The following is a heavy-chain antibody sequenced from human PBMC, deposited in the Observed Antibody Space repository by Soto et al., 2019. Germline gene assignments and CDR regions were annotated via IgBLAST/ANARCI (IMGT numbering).Heavy chain of an antibody. V-gene: IGHV1-46*01. CDR2: INPSGGST. J-gene: IGHJ4*02. CDR3: AREFYYYDNSGRQYYFDY. Sequence: ASVKVSCKASGYTFTTCYMHWVRQAPGRGLEWMGIINPSGGSTSYAQKFQGRVTMTRDTSTSTVYMELTSLRSEDTAVYFCAREFYYYDNSGRQYYFDYWGPGTLVTVPQ. CDR1: GYTFTTCY. D-gene: IGHD3-22*01.